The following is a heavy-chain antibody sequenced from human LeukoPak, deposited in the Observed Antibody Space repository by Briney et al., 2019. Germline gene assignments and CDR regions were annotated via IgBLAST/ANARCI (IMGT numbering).Heavy chain of an antibody. J-gene: IGHJ4*02. CDR2: IHYSGST. CDR1: GGSISSSSYY. CDR3: ARFSRYSSGSLTPIYIDY. V-gene: IGHV4-39*01. D-gene: IGHD6-19*01. Sequence: ASETLSLTCTVSGGSISSSSYYWGWIRQPPGKGLDWIGSIHYSGSTYYNPSLKSRVTISVDTSKNQFSLKLSSVTAADTAVYYCARFSRYSSGSLTPIYIDYWVQGTLVTVSS.